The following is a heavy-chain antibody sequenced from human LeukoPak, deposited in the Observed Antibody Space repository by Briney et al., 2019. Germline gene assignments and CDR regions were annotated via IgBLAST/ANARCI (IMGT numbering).Heavy chain of an antibody. CDR3: ARGYCSSTSCYGRSAVAGTEFDY. V-gene: IGHV3-11*04. J-gene: IGHJ4*02. Sequence: GGSLRLSCAASGFTFSDHDMSWIRQAPGKGLEWVSYILSSGSTIYYADSVKGRFTISRDNAKNSLYLQMKRLRAEDTAVYYCARGYCSSTSCYGRSAVAGTEFDYWGQGTLVTVSS. CDR1: GFTFSDHD. CDR2: ILSSGSTI. D-gene: IGHD2-2*01.